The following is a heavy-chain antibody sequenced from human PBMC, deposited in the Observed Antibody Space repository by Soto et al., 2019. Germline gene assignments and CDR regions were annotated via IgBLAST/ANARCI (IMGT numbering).Heavy chain of an antibody. CDR2: IYHSGST. CDR3: ARGQSGYYSSMKRSGMDV. J-gene: IGHJ6*02. D-gene: IGHD3-3*01. CDR1: GGSMSSGGYS. V-gene: IGHV4-30-2*01. Sequence: NPSETLSLTCTVSGGSMSSGGYSWSWIRQPPGKGLEWIGYIYHSGSTYYNPSLKSRVTISVDRSKNQFSLKLSSVTAADTAVYYCARGQSGYYSSMKRSGMDVWGQGTTVTVSS.